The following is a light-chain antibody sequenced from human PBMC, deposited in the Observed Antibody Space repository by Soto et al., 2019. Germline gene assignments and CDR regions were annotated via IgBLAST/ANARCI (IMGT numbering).Light chain of an antibody. V-gene: IGKV3-15*01. CDR2: GAS. J-gene: IGKJ1*01. Sequence: EIGMTQSPGTLSVSPGERATLSCRASQSFSVNLAWYQQKPGKPHTLLIFGASARATGVPARFSGSASGSGSGIDFTLTITSMQSEDFAIYYCQPYNSWPLTFGQGTTVAIK. CDR3: QPYNSWPLT. CDR1: QSFSVN.